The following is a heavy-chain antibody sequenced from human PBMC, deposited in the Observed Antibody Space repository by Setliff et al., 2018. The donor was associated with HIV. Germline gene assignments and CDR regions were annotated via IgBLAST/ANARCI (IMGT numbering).Heavy chain of an antibody. V-gene: IGHV1-8*02. CDR1: GYNFTDYD. CDR3: ARGTAPRPASVLEFLEWLFPNWFDP. D-gene: IGHD3-3*02. J-gene: IGHJ5*02. Sequence: ASVKVSCKASGYNFTDYDIDWVRQATGQGLEWMGWMNPNNGNTGYAEKFQGRVTMTRDTSISTAYMELSSLRSDDTAVYYCARGTAPRPASVLEFLEWLFPNWFDPWGQGTLVTVSS. CDR2: MNPNNGNT.